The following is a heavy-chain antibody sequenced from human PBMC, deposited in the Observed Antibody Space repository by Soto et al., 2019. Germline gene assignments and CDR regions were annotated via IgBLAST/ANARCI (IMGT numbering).Heavy chain of an antibody. V-gene: IGHV3-23*01. D-gene: IGHD2-21*02. CDR1: GFTFEGNA. CDR2: LSGSGGNI. J-gene: IGHJ4*02. Sequence: GGSLRLSCAASGFTFEGNAMSWVRQAPGKGLEWVSDLSGSGGNIYYADSVKGRFTISRDNSKNTVYLHMSSLRVEDTAVYYCAKVTNVDCYTHCFGSWGQGALVTVSS. CDR3: AKVTNVDCYTHCFGS.